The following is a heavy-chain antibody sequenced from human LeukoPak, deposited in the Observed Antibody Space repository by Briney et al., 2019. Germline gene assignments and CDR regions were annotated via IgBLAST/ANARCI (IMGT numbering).Heavy chain of an antibody. CDR3: ARKGYYYFDS. J-gene: IGHJ4*02. CDR1: GFTFSSYE. D-gene: IGHD1-1*01. V-gene: IGHV3-48*03. CDR2: ISASGNTK. Sequence: GGSLRLSCAASGFTFSSYEVIWVRQAPGKGLEWVSYISASGNTKYYADSVKGRFTVSRDNAKNSLYLQMNSLRAEDTAVYYCARKGYYYFDSGGQGTLVPV.